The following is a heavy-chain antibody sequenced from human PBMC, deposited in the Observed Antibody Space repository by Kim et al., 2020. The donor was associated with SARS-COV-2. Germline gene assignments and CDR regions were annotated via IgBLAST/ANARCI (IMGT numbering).Heavy chain of an antibody. J-gene: IGHJ4*02. CDR1: GIAFDYYA. Sequence: GGSLRLSCAASGIAFDYYAMTWARQTPGKGLEWVSAVSDSGDTTHYTDSVKGRFTISRDNSKYTLYLQMDSLRAEDTAVYFCATWRAPYFFDYWGQGALVTVSS. V-gene: IGHV3-23*01. CDR2: VSDSGDTT. CDR3: ATWRAPYFFDY.